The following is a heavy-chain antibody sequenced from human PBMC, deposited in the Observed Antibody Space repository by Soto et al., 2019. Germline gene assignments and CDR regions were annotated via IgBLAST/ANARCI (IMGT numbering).Heavy chain of an antibody. CDR1: GFTFGDYA. V-gene: IGHV3-49*04. J-gene: IGHJ6*02. D-gene: IGHD6-6*01. Sequence: GGSLRLSCTASGFTFGDYAMSWVRQAPGKGLEWVGFIRSKAYGGTTEYAASVKGRFTISRDDSKSIAYLQMNSLKTEDTAVYYCTSASIAARPSDYYYYGMDVWGQGTTVTVSS. CDR3: TSASIAARPSDYYYYGMDV. CDR2: IRSKAYGGTT.